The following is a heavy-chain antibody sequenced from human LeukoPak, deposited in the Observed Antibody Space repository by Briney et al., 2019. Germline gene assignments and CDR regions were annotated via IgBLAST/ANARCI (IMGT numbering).Heavy chain of an antibody. CDR3: AREELGMVYFDY. CDR1: GFIFRNYA. D-gene: IGHD7-27*01. CDR2: ISYDGSNK. V-gene: IGHV3-30-3*01. J-gene: IGHJ4*02. Sequence: GGSLRLSCAASGFIFRNYAMHWARQAPGKGLEWVAVISYDGSNKYYADSVKGRFTISRDNSKNTLFLQMNSLSAEDTAVYYCAREELGMVYFDYWGLGTLVTVSS.